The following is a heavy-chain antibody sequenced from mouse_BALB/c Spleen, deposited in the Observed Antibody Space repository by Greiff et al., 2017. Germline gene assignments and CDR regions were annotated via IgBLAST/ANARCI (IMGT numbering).Heavy chain of an antibody. CDR1: GYTFTDYN. D-gene: IGHD1-2*01. Sequence: VQLQQSGPELVKPGASVKISCKASGYTFTDYNMHWVKQSHGKSLEWIGYIYPYNGGTGYNQKFKSKATLTVDNSSSTAYMELRSLTSEDSAVYYCARQRDYYGYWFAYWGQGTLVTVSA. CDR2: IYPYNGGT. J-gene: IGHJ3*01. V-gene: IGHV1S29*02. CDR3: ARQRDYYGYWFAY.